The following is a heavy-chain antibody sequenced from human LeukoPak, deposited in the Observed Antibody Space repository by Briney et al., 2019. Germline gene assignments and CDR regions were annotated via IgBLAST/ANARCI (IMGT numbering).Heavy chain of an antibody. CDR2: ISGSGGST. D-gene: IGHD4-17*01. CDR3: AKVPSTVTTKFGY. CDR1: GFTVSSNY. V-gene: IGHV3-23*01. J-gene: IGHJ4*02. Sequence: GGSLRLSCAASGFTVSSNYMSWVRQAPGKGLEWVSAISGSGGSTYYADSVKGRFTISRDNSKNTLYLQMNSLRAEDTAVYYCAKVPSTVTTKFGYWGQGTLVTVSS.